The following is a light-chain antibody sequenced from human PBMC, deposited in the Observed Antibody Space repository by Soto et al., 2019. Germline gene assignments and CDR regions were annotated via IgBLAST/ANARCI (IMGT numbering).Light chain of an antibody. CDR2: AAS. V-gene: IGKV1-9*01. CDR3: QQFNSYPIT. J-gene: IGKJ5*01. Sequence: DIQLTQSPSFLSASVGDRVTITCRASQGMSSYLAWYQQKSGKAPKLLIYAASTLHSGVPSRFSGSGSGTEFTLTISSLQPEDFATYYCQQFNSYPITFGQGTRLEIK. CDR1: QGMSSY.